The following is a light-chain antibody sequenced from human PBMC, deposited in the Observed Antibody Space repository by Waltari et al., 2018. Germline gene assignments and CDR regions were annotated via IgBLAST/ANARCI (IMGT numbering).Light chain of an antibody. J-gene: IGKJ1*01. CDR1: QDISDDY. CDR2: LAS. V-gene: IGKV1-27*01. Sequence: DFQMPQSPSSLSASVGDTVTITCRASQDISDDYLAWYQQKPGKSPELLIYLASTLQFGVPSRFRGSGSGKDFTLTITSLQPEDVATYYCQRYNSAPWTFGQGTKV. CDR3: QRYNSAPWT.